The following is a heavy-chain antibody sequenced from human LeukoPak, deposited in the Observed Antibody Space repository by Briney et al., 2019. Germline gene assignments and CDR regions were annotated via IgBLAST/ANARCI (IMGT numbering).Heavy chain of an antibody. CDR1: GYTFTSYG. V-gene: IGHV1-18*01. Sequence: GASVKVSCKASGYTFTSYGISWVRQAPGQGLEWMGWISTYNGNTNYAQKLQGRVTMTTDTSTSTAYMELRSLRSDDTALYYCARACDWEYDVLTGYYRGGFLDYWGQGTLVTVSS. J-gene: IGHJ4*02. CDR3: ARACDWEYDVLTGYYRGGFLDY. D-gene: IGHD3-9*01. CDR2: ISTYNGNT.